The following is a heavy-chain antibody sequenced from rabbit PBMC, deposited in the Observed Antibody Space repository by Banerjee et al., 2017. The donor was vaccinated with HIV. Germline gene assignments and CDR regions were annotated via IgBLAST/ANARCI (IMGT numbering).Heavy chain of an antibody. CDR1: GFSFSNKYV. CDR3: ATNSNSYGYAGYDL. V-gene: IGHV1S45*01. J-gene: IGHJ3*01. CDR2: ISIDSGTT. D-gene: IGHD6-1*01. Sequence: QEQLEESGGDLVKPEGSLTLTCTASGFSFSNKYVMCWVRQAPGKGLEWIACISIDSGTTYYASWAKGRFTITKTSSTTVTLQMTSLTAADTATYFCATNSNSYGYAGYDLWGQGTLVTVS.